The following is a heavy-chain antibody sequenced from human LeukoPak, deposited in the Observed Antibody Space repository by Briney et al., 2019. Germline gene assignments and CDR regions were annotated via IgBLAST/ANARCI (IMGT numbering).Heavy chain of an antibody. CDR2: IHTSGST. CDR3: ARDTYYYDSSGYPHFDY. Sequence: PSQTLSLTCTVSGGSISSGSYYWSWIRQPAGKGLEWIGRIHTSGSTNYNPSLKSRVTMSVDTSKNQFSLKLSSVTAADTAVYYCARDTYYYDSSGYPHFDYWGQGTLVTVSS. J-gene: IGHJ4*02. D-gene: IGHD3-22*01. V-gene: IGHV4-61*02. CDR1: GGSISSGSYY.